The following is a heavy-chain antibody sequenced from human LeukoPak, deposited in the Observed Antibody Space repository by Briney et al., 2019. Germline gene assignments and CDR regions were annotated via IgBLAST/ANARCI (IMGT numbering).Heavy chain of an antibody. D-gene: IGHD1-26*01. Sequence: SETLSLTCTVSGGSSSSYYWSWIRQPPGKGLEWIGYIHYSGNTNYKPSLKSRVTILLDKSKNQFSLRLSSVTAADTAVYYCARRGSYRKQIDYWGQGTLVTVSS. CDR2: IHYSGNT. CDR3: ARRGSYRKQIDY. J-gene: IGHJ4*02. CDR1: GGSSSSYY. V-gene: IGHV4-59*01.